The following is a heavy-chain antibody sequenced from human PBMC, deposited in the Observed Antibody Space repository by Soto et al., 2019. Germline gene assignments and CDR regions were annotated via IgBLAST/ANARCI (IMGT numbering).Heavy chain of an antibody. V-gene: IGHV3-30*18. J-gene: IGHJ4*02. CDR1: GFTFSSYG. Sequence: QVQLVESGGGVVQPGRSLRLSCAASGFTFSSYGMHWVRQAPGKGLEWVAVISYDGSNKYYADSVKGRFTISRDNSKNTLYLQMNSLRAEDTAVYYCAKDVDTAVENYFDYWGQGTLVTVSS. CDR2: ISYDGSNK. CDR3: AKDVDTAVENYFDY. D-gene: IGHD5-18*01.